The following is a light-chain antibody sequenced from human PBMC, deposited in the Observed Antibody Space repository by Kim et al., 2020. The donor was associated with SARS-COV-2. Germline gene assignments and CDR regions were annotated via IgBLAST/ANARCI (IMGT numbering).Light chain of an antibody. CDR1: SSNIGNNY. CDR3: GTWDISLSAGV. J-gene: IGLJ1*01. V-gene: IGLV1-51*01. CDR2: DNN. Sequence: GQKVTISCSGSSSNIGNNYVSWYQQLPGTAPNLLVYDNNVRPSGIPDRFSGSESGTSATLDITGLQTGDEADYYCGTWDISLSAGVFGTGTKVTVL.